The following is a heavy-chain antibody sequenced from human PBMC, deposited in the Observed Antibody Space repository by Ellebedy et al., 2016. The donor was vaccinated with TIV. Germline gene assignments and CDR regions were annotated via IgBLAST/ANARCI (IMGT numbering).Heavy chain of an antibody. CDR1: GFAFGGFA. CDR3: VRFPRGAPFADYLYYMDV. D-gene: IGHD3-10*01. V-gene: IGHV3-21*01. J-gene: IGHJ6*03. CDR2: ISYNGDET. Sequence: GESLKISCAASGFAFGGFAMNWVRQAPGKGLQWVSSISYNGDETFYADSVKGRFTISRDNAMNSLYLQIKSLRAEDTAVYYCVRFPRGAPFADYLYYMDVWGKGIMVTVSS.